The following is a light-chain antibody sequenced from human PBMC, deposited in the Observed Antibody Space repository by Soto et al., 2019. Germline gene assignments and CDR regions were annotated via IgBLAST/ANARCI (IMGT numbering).Light chain of an antibody. V-gene: IGKV3-15*01. CDR2: GAS. J-gene: IGKJ3*01. CDR3: QQYNNWPPWT. CDR1: QSVSSN. Sequence: EIVMTQSPATLPVSPGERATLSCRASQSVSSNLAWYQQKPGQAPRLLIYGASTRATGIPARFSGSGSGTEFTLTISSLQSEDFAVYYCQQYNNWPPWTFGPGTTVDIK.